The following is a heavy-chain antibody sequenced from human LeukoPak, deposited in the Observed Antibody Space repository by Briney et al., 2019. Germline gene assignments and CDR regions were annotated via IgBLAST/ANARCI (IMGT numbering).Heavy chain of an antibody. CDR3: ARAVNYGDYGAGAFDI. J-gene: IGHJ3*02. V-gene: IGHV1-69*13. D-gene: IGHD4-17*01. CDR1: GGTFSSYA. Sequence: GASVKVSCKASGGTFSSYAISWVRQAPGQGLEWMGGIIPIFGTANYAQKFQGRVTITADESTSTAYMELSSLRSEGTAVYYCARAVNYGDYGAGAFDIWGPGTMVTVSS. CDR2: IIPIFGTA.